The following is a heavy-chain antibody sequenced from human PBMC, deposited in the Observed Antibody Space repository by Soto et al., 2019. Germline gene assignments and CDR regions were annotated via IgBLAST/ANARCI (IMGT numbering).Heavy chain of an antibody. Sequence: SETLSLTCTVSGGSISSGGYYWSWIRQPPGKGLEWIGEIYHSGSTNYNPSLKSRVTISVDKSKNQFSLKLSSVTAADTAVYYCARDLSYDSGFDYWGQGTLVTVS. CDR1: GGSISSGGYY. D-gene: IGHD3-22*01. J-gene: IGHJ4*02. V-gene: IGHV4-39*07. CDR3: ARDLSYDSGFDY. CDR2: IYHSGST.